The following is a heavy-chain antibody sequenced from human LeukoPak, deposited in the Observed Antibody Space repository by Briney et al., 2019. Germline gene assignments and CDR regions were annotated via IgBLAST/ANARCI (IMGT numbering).Heavy chain of an antibody. J-gene: IGHJ6*03. D-gene: IGHD4-23*01. CDR1: RFTFSSYA. Sequence: GGSLRLSCAASRFTFSSYAMSWVRQAPGKGPEWVSAISGSGGSTYYADSVKGRFTISRDNSKNTLYLQMNSLRAEDTAVYYCAKDDGGFNYMDVWGKGTTVTVSS. CDR3: AKDDGGFNYMDV. V-gene: IGHV3-23*01. CDR2: ISGSGGST.